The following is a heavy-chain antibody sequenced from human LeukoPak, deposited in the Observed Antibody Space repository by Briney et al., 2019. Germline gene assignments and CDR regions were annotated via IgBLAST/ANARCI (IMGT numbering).Heavy chain of an antibody. CDR2: IIPILGIA. V-gene: IGHV1-69*04. D-gene: IGHD5-12*01. Sequence: ASVKVSCKASGATFSSYAISWVRQAPGQGLEWMGRIIPILGIANYAKKYQRRVTITADKSTSTAYIELSSLTSEDTTVYYCATDWTRRYNGYEHLGYWGKGTLVTVS. CDR1: GATFSSYA. CDR3: ATDWTRRYNGYEHLGY. J-gene: IGHJ4*02.